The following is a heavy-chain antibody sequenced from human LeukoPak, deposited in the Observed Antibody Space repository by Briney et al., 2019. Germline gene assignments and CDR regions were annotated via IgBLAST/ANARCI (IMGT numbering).Heavy chain of an antibody. J-gene: IGHJ5*02. CDR2: INHSGST. Sequence: PSETLSLTRAVYGGSFSGYYWSWIRQPPGKGLEWIGEINHSGSTNYNPSLKSRVTISVDTSKNQFSLKLGSVTAADTAVYYCARGITGTTSPHWFDPWGQGTLVTVSS. D-gene: IGHD1-7*01. V-gene: IGHV4-34*01. CDR3: ARGITGTTSPHWFDP. CDR1: GGSFSGYY.